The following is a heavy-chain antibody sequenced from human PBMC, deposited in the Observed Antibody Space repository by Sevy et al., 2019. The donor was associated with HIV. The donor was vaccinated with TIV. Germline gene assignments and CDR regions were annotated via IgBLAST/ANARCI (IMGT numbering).Heavy chain of an antibody. D-gene: IGHD3-22*01. CDR2: ISTYNGNT. V-gene: IGHV1-18*01. Sequence: ASVKVSCKASGYTFTSYGISWVRQAPGQGLEWMGWISTYNGNTNYAQKLQGRVTMTTDTSTSTAYMELRSLRSDDAAVYYCAGGNRKYYDSSGYYGLDYWGQGTLVTVSS. J-gene: IGHJ4*02. CDR1: GYTFTSYG. CDR3: AGGNRKYYDSSGYYGLDY.